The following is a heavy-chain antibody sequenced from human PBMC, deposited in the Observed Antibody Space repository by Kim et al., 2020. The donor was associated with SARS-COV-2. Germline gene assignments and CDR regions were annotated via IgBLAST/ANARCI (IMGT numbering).Heavy chain of an antibody. V-gene: IGHV1-46*01. CDR3: TKYSGRNPFDY. Sequence: ASVKVSCKASGYTFTSYFMHWVRQAPGQVLEWMGIINTSDGITNYAQKFQGRVTMTRDTSTSTVYMELSSLRSEDTAVYYCTKYSGRNPFDYLCQGTLVT. CDR2: INTSDGIT. CDR1: GYTFTSYF. D-gene: IGHD1-26*01. J-gene: IGHJ4*02.